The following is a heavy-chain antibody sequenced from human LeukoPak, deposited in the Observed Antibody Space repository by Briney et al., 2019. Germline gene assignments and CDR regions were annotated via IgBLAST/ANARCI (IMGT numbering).Heavy chain of an antibody. V-gene: IGHV1-69*01. CDR2: IIPVFGTT. Sequence: ASVKVSCKASGGTFSSFVIGWVQQAPGQGLEWMGGIIPVFGTTHYAQKFQGRVTITADESTSTACMEVSSLRSEDTAVYYCTRDLRGACSGNSCPSGDYWGQGTLVTVSS. J-gene: IGHJ4*02. D-gene: IGHD2-15*01. CDR3: TRDLRGACSGNSCPSGDY. CDR1: GGTFSSFV.